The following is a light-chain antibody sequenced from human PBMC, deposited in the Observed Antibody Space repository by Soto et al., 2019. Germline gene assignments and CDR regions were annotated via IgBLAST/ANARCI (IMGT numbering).Light chain of an antibody. CDR3: MQGVKTPHT. J-gene: IGKJ2*01. Sequence: DIVMTQSPLSLAVTPGEPASISCRSSQSLLHSNGYRYLDWYLQKPGQSPQLLIYVASNRASGVHDRFSGSGSETDFTLKISRVEPEDAGVYYCMQGVKTPHTFGQGTKLEIK. CDR2: VAS. V-gene: IGKV2-28*01. CDR1: QSLLHSNGYRY.